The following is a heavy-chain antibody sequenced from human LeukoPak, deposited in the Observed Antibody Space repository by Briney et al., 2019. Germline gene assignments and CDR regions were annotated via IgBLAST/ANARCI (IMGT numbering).Heavy chain of an antibody. J-gene: IGHJ6*04. Sequence: GGSLRLSRVASGFTFSSRDWMTWVRQAPGKGLEWVANIKQDGSEKNYVDSVKGRFTISRDNAKNSVDLQINSLRAEDTAVYYCAELGITMIGGVWGKGTTVTISS. V-gene: IGHV3-7*01. CDR3: AELGITMIGGV. CDR2: IKQDGSEK. D-gene: IGHD3-10*02. CDR1: GFTFSSRDW.